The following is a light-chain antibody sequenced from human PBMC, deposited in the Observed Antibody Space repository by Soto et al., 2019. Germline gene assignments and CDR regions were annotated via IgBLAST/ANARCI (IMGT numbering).Light chain of an antibody. CDR3: RSYTSSSTLGV. CDR2: DVS. J-gene: IGLJ3*02. V-gene: IGLV2-14*01. Sequence: QSVLTQPASVSGSPGQSITISCTGTSSDVGGYNYVSWYQQHPGKAPKLMIYDVSNRPSGVSNRFSGSKSGNTASLTISGLQAEDEADYSCRSYTSSSTLGVFGGGTQLTVL. CDR1: SSDVGGYNY.